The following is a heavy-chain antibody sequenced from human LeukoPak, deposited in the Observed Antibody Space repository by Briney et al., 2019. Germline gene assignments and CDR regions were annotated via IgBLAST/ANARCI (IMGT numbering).Heavy chain of an antibody. CDR2: ISSSGSTI. CDR3: ARDVVRGSGGDV. Sequence: GGSLRLSCAASGFTFSSYEMNWVRQAPGKGLEWVSYISSSGSTIYYADSVKGRFTISRDNAKNSLYLQMNSLRAEDTAVYYCARDVVRGSGGDVWGKGTTVTISS. CDR1: GFTFSSYE. D-gene: IGHD3-10*01. V-gene: IGHV3-48*03. J-gene: IGHJ6*04.